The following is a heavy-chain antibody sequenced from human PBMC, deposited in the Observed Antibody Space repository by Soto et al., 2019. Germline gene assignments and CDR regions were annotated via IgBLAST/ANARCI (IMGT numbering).Heavy chain of an antibody. CDR1: VFTCNDYA. CDR2: ISGSGCHS. V-gene: IGHV3-23*01. J-gene: IGHJ4*02. CDR3: AKDCRRLAVAGSAFDS. D-gene: IGHD6-19*01. Sequence: GGSLRLYCAASVFTCNDYAMAWVRQAPGKGLEWVSSISGSGCHSSYADSVRGRFTISRDNVNSILSLDMSDLSAEDTAVYYCAKDCRRLAVAGSAFDSWGQGTLVTVSS.